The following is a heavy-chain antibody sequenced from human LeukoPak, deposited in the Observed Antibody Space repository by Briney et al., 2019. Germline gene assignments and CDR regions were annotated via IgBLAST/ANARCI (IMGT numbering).Heavy chain of an antibody. CDR2: IKQDGSEK. Sequence: GGSLRLSCAASGFTFSSYWMSWVRQAPGKGPEWVANIKQDGSEKYYVDSVKGRFTISRDNAKNSLYLQMNSLRAEDTAVYYCARESERNAFDIWGQGTMVTVSS. CDR3: ARESERNAFDI. CDR1: GFTFSSYW. V-gene: IGHV3-7*03. J-gene: IGHJ3*02. D-gene: IGHD1-26*01.